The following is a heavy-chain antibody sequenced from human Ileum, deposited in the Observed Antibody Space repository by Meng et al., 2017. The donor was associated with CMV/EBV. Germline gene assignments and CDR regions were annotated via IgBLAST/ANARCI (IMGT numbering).Heavy chain of an antibody. V-gene: IGHV3-30-3*01. CDR2: ISYDGSNK. J-gene: IGHJ6*02. CDR3: ARDTQFTIFGVVTYYYYGMDV. Sequence: SCAASGFTFSSYAMHWVRQAPGKGLEWVAVISYDGSNKYYADSVKGRFTISRDNSKNTLYLQMNSLRAEDTAVYYCARDTQFTIFGVVTYYYYGMDVWGQGTTVTVSS. D-gene: IGHD3-3*01. CDR1: GFTFSSYA.